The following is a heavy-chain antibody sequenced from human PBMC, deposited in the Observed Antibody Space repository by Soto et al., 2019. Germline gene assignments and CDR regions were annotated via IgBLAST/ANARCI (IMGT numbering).Heavy chain of an antibody. J-gene: IGHJ6*03. CDR3: SRLGDCSGGSGLSYYYYYLYV. Sequence: EVQLVASGGGLVQPGGSLSLSCAASGFTFSSYRMNWVRQAPVKGLGWVSSIRSRSRYIYYADSVRGRFTVSRDTAKNSLYLQMNSLRAEDTAVYYCSRLGDCSGGSGLSYYYYYLYVWGKVKTVTVS. V-gene: IGHV3-21*01. D-gene: IGHD2-15*01. CDR1: GFTFSSYR. CDR2: IRSRSRYI.